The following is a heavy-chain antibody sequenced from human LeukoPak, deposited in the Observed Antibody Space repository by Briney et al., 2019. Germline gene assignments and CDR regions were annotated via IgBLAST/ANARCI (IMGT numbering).Heavy chain of an antibody. CDR3: ATEPGTMITTFGGDLDYMDV. CDR1: VGSFSGYY. J-gene: IGHJ6*03. Sequence: SETLSLTCAVYVGSFSGYYWSWIRQPPGKGLEWLGEINHSGSTNYNPSLKSRVTISVDTSKNQFSIKLSSVTAADTAVYYCATEPGTMITTFGGDLDYMDVWGKGTTVTVSS. V-gene: IGHV4-34*01. CDR2: INHSGST. D-gene: IGHD3-16*01.